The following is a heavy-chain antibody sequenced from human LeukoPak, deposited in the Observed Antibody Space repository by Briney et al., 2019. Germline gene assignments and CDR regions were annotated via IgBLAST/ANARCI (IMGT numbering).Heavy chain of an antibody. V-gene: IGHV3-21*01. Sequence: GGSLRLSCAASGFTFSSYSMNWVRQAPGKGLEWVSSISSSSSYIYYADSVKGRFTISRDNAKNSLYLQMGSLRAEDTAVYYCARDAYCSSTSCSSAYWGQGTLVTVSS. CDR3: ARDAYCSSTSCSSAY. CDR2: ISSSSSYI. J-gene: IGHJ4*02. CDR1: GFTFSSYS. D-gene: IGHD2-2*01.